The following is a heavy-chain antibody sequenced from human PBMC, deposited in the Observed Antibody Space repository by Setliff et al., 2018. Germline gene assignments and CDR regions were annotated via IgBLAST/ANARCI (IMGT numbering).Heavy chain of an antibody. CDR1: GGPLNSYS. D-gene: IGHD3-22*01. CDR3: ARHPPPPNYFDIGALDS. V-gene: IGHV1-69*02. CDR2: IIPVLDIT. Sequence: GVSVKVSCKASGGPLNSYSFSWVRQAPGQGLEWMGRIIPVLDITRYSQKFQGRVTITADKSTGIIYMELTSLRSDDTAVYYCARHPPPPNYFDIGALDSWGQGTLVTVSS. J-gene: IGHJ4*02.